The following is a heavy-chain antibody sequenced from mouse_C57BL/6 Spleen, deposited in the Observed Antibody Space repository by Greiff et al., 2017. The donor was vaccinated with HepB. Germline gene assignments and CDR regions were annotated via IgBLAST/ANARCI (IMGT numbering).Heavy chain of an antibody. CDR3: ARGSGGDWYFDV. V-gene: IGHV1-50*01. CDR2: IDPSDSYT. CDR1: GYTFTSYW. D-gene: IGHD1-1*01. J-gene: IGHJ1*03. Sequence: VQLQQPGAELVKPGASVKLSCKASGYTFTSYWMQWVKQRPGQGLEWIGEIDPSDSYTNYNQKFKGKATLTVDTSSSTAYMQLSSLTSEDSAVYYCARGSGGDWYFDVWGKGTTVTVSS.